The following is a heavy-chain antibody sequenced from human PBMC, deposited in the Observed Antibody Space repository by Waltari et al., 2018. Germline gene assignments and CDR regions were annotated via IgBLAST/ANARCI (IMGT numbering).Heavy chain of an antibody. J-gene: IGHJ3*02. CDR3: AASDIVVGPVNAFDI. Sequence: LRLSCAASGFTFSSYWMSWVRQAPGKGLEWVANIKQDGSEKYYVDSVKGRFTISRDNAKNSLYLQMNSLRAEDTAVYYCAASDIVVGPVNAFDIWGQGTMVTVSS. CDR1: GFTFSSYW. CDR2: IKQDGSEK. V-gene: IGHV3-7*01. D-gene: IGHD2-21*01.